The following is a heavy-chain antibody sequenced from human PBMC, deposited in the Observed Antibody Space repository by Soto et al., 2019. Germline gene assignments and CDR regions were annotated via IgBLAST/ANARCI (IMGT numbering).Heavy chain of an antibody. V-gene: IGHV3-13*01. CDR3: ARDNCSGGSCYSSAFDI. J-gene: IGHJ3*02. D-gene: IGHD2-15*01. Sequence: GESLKISCAASGFTFSSYDIHWVRQATGKGLEWVSAIGTAGDTYYPGSVKGRFTISRENAKNYLYLQMNSLRAGDTAVYYCARDNCSGGSCYSSAFDIWGQGTMVTVSS. CDR1: GFTFSSYD. CDR2: IGTAGDT.